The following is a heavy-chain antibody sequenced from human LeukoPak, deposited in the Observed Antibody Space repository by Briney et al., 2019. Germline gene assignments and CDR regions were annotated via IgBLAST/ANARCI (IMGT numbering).Heavy chain of an antibody. CDR2: IIPIFGTA. D-gene: IGHD4-23*01. Sequence: SVKVSCKASGGTFSSYAISWVRQAPGQGLEWMGGIIPIFGTANYAQKFQGRVTITADESTSTAYMELSSLRSEDTAVYYCARVPPGNSYYFDYWGQGILVTVSS. CDR1: GGTFSSYA. V-gene: IGHV1-69*13. J-gene: IGHJ4*02. CDR3: ARVPPGNSYYFDY.